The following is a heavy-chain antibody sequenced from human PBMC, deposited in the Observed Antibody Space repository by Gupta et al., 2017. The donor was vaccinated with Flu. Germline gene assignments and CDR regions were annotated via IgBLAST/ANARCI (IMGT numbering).Heavy chain of an antibody. D-gene: IGHD2-2*03. J-gene: IGHJ5*02. CDR3: SRMDIKKRWFDP. CDR1: GVPIGSNY. CDR2: IYTNDTT. V-gene: IGHV4-4*07. Sequence: VPMQESGRGLVKHSETLSLTCTVTGVPIGSNYWGWVRQPPGKALEWIGRIYTNDTTNYNPSLKRRFTMSVDTSNNQFSLKVTSVTAADTAVYYCSRMDIKKRWFDPWGQGTLVIVSS.